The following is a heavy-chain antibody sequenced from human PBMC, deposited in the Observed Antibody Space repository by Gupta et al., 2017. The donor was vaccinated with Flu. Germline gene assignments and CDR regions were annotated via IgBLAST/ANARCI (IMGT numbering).Heavy chain of an antibody. D-gene: IGHD3-3*01. V-gene: IGHV3-15*01. CDR3: TTEMSYYDCWSGYYSPEHNETYYYYGMDV. CDR1: GFTFSNAW. Sequence: EVQLVESGGGLVKPGGSLRLSCAASGFTFSNAWMSWVRQAPGKGLEWVGRIKSKTDGWTTDYAAPVKGRFTISRDDSKNTLYLQMNSLKTEDTAVYYCTTEMSYYDCWSGYYSPEHNETYYYYGMDVWGQGTTVTVSS. J-gene: IGHJ6*02. CDR2: IKSKTDGWTT.